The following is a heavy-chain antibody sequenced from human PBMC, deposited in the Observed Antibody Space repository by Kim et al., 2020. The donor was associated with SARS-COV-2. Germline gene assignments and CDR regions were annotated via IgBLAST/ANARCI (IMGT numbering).Heavy chain of an antibody. V-gene: IGHV4-34*01. CDR1: GGSFSGYY. CDR2: INHSGST. Sequence: SETLSLTCAVYGGSFSGYYWSWIRQPPGKGLEWIGEINHSGSTNYNPSLKSRVTISVDTSKNQFSLKLSSVTAADTAVYYCARGGYYYDSSAEHVFDYWGQGTLVTVSS. CDR3: ARGGYYYDSSAEHVFDY. D-gene: IGHD3-22*01. J-gene: IGHJ4*02.